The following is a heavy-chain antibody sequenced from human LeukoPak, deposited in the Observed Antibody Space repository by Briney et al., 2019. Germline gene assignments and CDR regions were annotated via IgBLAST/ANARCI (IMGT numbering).Heavy chain of an antibody. CDR3: VRDLWELDERAFDY. CDR2: INPNSGGT. Sequence: ASVKVSCKASGYTFTGYYMHWVRQAPGQGLEWMGWINPNSGGTNYAQKFQGRVTMTRDTSISTAYMELSRLRSDDTAVYYCVRDLWELDERAFDYWGQGTLVTVSS. V-gene: IGHV1-2*02. J-gene: IGHJ4*02. CDR1: GYTFTGYY. D-gene: IGHD1-26*01.